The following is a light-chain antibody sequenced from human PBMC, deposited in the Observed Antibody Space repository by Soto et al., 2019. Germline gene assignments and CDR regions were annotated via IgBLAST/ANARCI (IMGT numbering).Light chain of an antibody. CDR3: QQYNNWPPWT. CDR2: GAS. CDR1: QSVSSN. J-gene: IGKJ1*01. V-gene: IGKV3D-15*01. Sequence: EIVMTQSPATLSVSPGERATLSCRASQSVSSNLAWYQQKPGQAPRRLIYGASTRATGIPARFSGSGSGTEFNLTISSLQYEDFAVYYCQQYNNWPPWTFGQGTKVEIK.